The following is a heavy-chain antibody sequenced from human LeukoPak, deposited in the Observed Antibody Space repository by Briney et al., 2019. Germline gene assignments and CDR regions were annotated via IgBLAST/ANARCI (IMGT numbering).Heavy chain of an antibody. D-gene: IGHD5-12*01. CDR2: FYNSGNT. Sequence: SETLSLTCTVSGGSISGYYWSWVRQPPGKGLEWIGDFYNSGNTNYNPSLKSRVTMSVDTSQNRFSLKLSSVTAADTAVYYCARSPRWLYFDYWGQGTLVTVSS. V-gene: IGHV4-59*01. J-gene: IGHJ4*02. CDR3: ARSPRWLYFDY. CDR1: GGSISGYY.